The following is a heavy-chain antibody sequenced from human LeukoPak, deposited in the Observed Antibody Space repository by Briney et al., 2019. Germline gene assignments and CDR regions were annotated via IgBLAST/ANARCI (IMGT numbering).Heavy chain of an antibody. CDR3: ARVQSAYCSSSSCYGGYFDY. V-gene: IGHV1-3*01. D-gene: IGHD2-2*01. Sequence: ASGYTFTSYAMHWVRQAPGQRPEWMGWINAGNGNTKYSQKFQGRVTITRDTSASTAYMELSSLRPEDTAVYYCARVQSAYCSSSSCYGGYFDYWGQGTLVTVSS. CDR1: GYTFTSYA. CDR2: INAGNGNT. J-gene: IGHJ4*02.